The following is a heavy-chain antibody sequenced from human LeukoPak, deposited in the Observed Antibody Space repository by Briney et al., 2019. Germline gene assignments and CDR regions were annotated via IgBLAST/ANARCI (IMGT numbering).Heavy chain of an antibody. V-gene: IGHV4-39*01. D-gene: IGHD4-11*01. Sequence: PSETLSLTCTVSGGSISSSRYYWGWIRQPPGKGLEWIGSIYYSGSTYYNPSLKSRVTISVDTSKNQFSLKLSSVTAADTAVYYCARHRGDDYSNYLYYYYGMDVWGQGTTVTVSS. CDR2: IYYSGST. CDR1: GGSISSSRYY. J-gene: IGHJ6*02. CDR3: ARHRGDDYSNYLYYYYGMDV.